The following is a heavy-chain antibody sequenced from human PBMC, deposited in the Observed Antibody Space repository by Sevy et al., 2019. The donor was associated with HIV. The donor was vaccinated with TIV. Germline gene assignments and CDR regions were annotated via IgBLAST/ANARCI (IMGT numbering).Heavy chain of an antibody. CDR1: GGSINNKAYY. CDR2: MSYNGNS. J-gene: IGHJ1*01. D-gene: IGHD6-13*01. Sequence: SETLSLTCTVSGGSINNKAYYWAWIRQPPGKGLEWIGSMSYNGNSYYNPSINCRVTISLDTSTHQFSLSLTFVTAADTAVYYCARRLAAAGGGNEYFQPWGQGTLVTVSS. V-gene: IGHV4-39*01. CDR3: ARRLAAAGGGNEYFQP.